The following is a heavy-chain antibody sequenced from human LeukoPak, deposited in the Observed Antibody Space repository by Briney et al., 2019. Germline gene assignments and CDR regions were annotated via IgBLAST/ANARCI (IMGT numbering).Heavy chain of an antibody. CDR1: GDSVSSNSAA. V-gene: IGHV6-1*01. CDR3: ARDLSLAVAGTVGFDY. CDR2: TYYRSKWYN. D-gene: IGHD6-19*01. Sequence: SQTLSLTCAISGDSVSSNSAAWNWIRQSPSRGLEWLGRTYYRSKWYNDYAVSVKSRITINPDTSKNQFSLQLNSVTPEDTAVYYCARDLSLAVAGTVGFDYWGQGTLVTVSS. J-gene: IGHJ4*02.